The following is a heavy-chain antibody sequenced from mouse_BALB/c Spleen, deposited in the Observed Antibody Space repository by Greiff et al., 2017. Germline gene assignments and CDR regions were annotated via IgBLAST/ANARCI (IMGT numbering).Heavy chain of an antibody. CDR2: ISYSGST. V-gene: IGHV3-2*02. J-gene: IGHJ2*01. D-gene: IGHD1-1*01. Sequence: EVKLQESGPGLVKPSQSLSLTCTVTGYSITSDYAWNWIRQFPGNKLEWMGYISYSGSTSYNPSLKSRISITRDTSKNQFFLQLNSVTTEDTATYYCARCPSYGSPYYFDYWGQGTTLTVSS. CDR3: ARCPSYGSPYYFDY. CDR1: GYSITSDYA.